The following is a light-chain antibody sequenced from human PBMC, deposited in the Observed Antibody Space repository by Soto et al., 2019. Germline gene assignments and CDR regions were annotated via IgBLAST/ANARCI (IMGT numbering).Light chain of an antibody. CDR2: GAS. CDR1: QSVSSNY. CDR3: QHDCDSPIT. V-gene: IGKV3-20*01. J-gene: IGKJ5*01. Sequence: EIVLTQSPGTLSLSPGERATLSCRASQSVSSNYLAWYQQKPGQAPRLLIYGASSRATSIPDTFSDSGSGTDLTLTTSILEPEEFVVYYYQHDCDSPITFGQGTRLEMK.